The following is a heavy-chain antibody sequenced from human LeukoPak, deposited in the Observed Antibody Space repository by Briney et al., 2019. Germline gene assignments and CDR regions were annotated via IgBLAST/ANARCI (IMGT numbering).Heavy chain of an antibody. D-gene: IGHD1-26*01. V-gene: IGHV4-34*01. CDR2: INHSGST. Sequence: SETLSLTCAVYGGSFSGYYWSWIRQPPGKGLEWIGEINHSGSTNYNPSLKSRVTISVDTSKNQFSLKLSSVTAADTAVYYCARAYSGSYIYYYYYGMDVWGQGTTVTVSS. J-gene: IGHJ6*02. CDR1: GGSFSGYY. CDR3: ARAYSGSYIYYYYYGMDV.